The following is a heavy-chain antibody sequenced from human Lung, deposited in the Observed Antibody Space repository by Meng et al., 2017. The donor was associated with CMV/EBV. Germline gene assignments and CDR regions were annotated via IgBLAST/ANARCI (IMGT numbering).Heavy chain of an antibody. Sequence: SCAASGFTFSNYGMHWVRQAPGKGLEWVAFISYDGSNKYYADSVKGRFTISRDNSKNTLYLQMNSLRAEDTAVYYCARDADSSSFSPESARGYYYFGRDVGXQGTXVTVSS. CDR1: GFTFSNYG. V-gene: IGHV3-30*19. D-gene: IGHD6-13*01. J-gene: IGHJ6*02. CDR3: ARDADSSSFSPESARGYYYFGRDV. CDR2: ISYDGSNK.